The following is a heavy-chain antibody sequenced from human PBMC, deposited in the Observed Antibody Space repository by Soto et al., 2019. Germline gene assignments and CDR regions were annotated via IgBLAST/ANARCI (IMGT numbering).Heavy chain of an antibody. CDR1: GGSISSGGYY. D-gene: IGHD6-25*01. CDR3: ARDSPPSGGQTMDV. CDR2: IYYSGST. V-gene: IGHV4-31*03. J-gene: IGHJ6*02. Sequence: QVQLQESGPGLVKPSQTLSLTCTVSGGSISSGGYYWSWIRQHPGKGLEWIGYIYYSGSTYYNPSLKSRITISVDTSKNQFSLKLSSVTAADTAVYYCARDSPPSGGQTMDVWGQGTTVTVSS.